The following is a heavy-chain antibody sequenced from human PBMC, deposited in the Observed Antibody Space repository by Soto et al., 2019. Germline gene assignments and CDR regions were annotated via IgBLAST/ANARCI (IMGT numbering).Heavy chain of an antibody. D-gene: IGHD6-13*01. J-gene: IGHJ5*02. V-gene: IGHV4-31*03. CDR1: GGSISSGGYY. CDR3: AREEQQLVGWFDP. CDR2: IYYSGST. Sequence: PSETLSLTCTVSGGSISSGGYYWSWIRQHPGKGLEWIGYIYYSGSTYYNPSLKSRVTISVDTSKNQFSLKLSSVTAADTAVYYCAREEQQLVGWFDPWGQGTLVTVSS.